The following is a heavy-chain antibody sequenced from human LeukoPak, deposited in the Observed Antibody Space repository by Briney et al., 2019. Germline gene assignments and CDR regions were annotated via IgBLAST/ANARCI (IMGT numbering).Heavy chain of an antibody. CDR1: GYTFTGYY. D-gene: IGHD3-22*01. J-gene: IGHJ4*02. CDR3: ARGLYYYDSSGYYSLQDY. Sequence: ASVKVSCKASGYTFTGYYVHWVRQAPGQGLEWMGWINPNSGGTNYAQKFQGRVTMTRDTSISTVYMELRRLRSDDTAVYYCARGLYYYDSSGYYSLQDYWGQGTLVTVSS. V-gene: IGHV1-2*02. CDR2: INPNSGGT.